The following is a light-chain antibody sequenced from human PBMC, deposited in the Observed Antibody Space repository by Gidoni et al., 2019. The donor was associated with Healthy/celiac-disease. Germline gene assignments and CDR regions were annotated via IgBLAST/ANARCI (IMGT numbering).Light chain of an antibody. Sequence: QSALTQPASVSGSPGQSIPISCTGTSSDVGGYNHVSWYQPHPGKAPKLMIYEVSNRPSGVSNRFSGSKSGNTASLTISGLQAEDEADYYCSSYTSSSTLVVFGGGTKLTVL. CDR3: SSYTSSSTLVV. V-gene: IGLV2-14*01. CDR2: EVS. CDR1: SSDVGGYNH. J-gene: IGLJ2*01.